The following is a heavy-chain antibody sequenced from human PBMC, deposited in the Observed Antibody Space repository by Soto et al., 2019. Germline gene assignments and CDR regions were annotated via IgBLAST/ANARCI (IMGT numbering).Heavy chain of an antibody. D-gene: IGHD3-22*01. CDR3: AKVFYYYDSSGYYYFDY. V-gene: IGHV3-23*01. J-gene: IGHJ4*02. Sequence: PGGSLRLSCSASGFTFSSYAVSWVRQAPGKWPEWISSISGSGSTIYYADSVKGRFTISRDNSKNTLYLQMSSRRAEDTAVYYCAKVFYYYDSSGYYYFDYWGQGTLVTVSS. CDR2: ISGSGSTI. CDR1: GFTFSSYA.